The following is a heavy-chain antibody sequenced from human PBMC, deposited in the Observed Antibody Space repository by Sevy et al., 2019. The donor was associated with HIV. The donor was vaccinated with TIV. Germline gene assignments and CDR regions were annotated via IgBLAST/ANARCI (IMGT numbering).Heavy chain of an antibody. V-gene: IGHV4-39*02. J-gene: IGHJ4*02. Sequence: SETLSLTCSVSGDSITSSSYYWGWIRQPPGKGLEWIGIIYYRGNTYYNPSLKSRVTIFVDTSKNHFSLKLTSVTAADTAFYYCARRAYGSSDYLDYWGQGTLVTVSS. CDR1: GDSITSSSYY. CDR3: ARRAYGSSDYLDY. CDR2: IYYRGNT. D-gene: IGHD6-25*01.